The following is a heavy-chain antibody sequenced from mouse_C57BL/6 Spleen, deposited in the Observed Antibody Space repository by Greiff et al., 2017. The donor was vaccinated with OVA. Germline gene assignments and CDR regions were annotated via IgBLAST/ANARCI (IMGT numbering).Heavy chain of an antibody. Sequence: EVQLQESEGGLVQPGSSMKLSCTASGFTFSDYYMAWVRQVPEKGLEWVANINYDGSSTYYLDSLKSRFIISRDNAKNILYLQMSSLKSEDTATYYCARDDWAFAYWGQGTLVTVSA. J-gene: IGHJ3*01. D-gene: IGHD4-1*01. CDR1: GFTFSDYY. CDR3: ARDDWAFAY. V-gene: IGHV5-16*01. CDR2: INYDGSST.